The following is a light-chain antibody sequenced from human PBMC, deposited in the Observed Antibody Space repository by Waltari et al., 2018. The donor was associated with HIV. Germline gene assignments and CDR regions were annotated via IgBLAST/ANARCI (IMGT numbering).Light chain of an antibody. CDR1: QSGDKY. J-gene: IGLJ2*01. CDR3: QAWDSSTAWGV. CDR2: QDT. Sequence: SYELTQPPSVSVSPGQTARLPCSGHQSGDKYGCRYQQKPGPSPVLVIYQDTKRPPGIPERFSGANSGNTATLTISGTQAMDEADYYCQAWDSSTAWGVFGGGTKLTVL. V-gene: IGLV3-1*01.